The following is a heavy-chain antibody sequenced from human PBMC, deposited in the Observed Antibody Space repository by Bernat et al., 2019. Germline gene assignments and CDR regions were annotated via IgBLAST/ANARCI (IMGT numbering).Heavy chain of an antibody. D-gene: IGHD3-10*01. CDR3: VRDGVGYYGSGSYVPY. CDR1: GYTFTSYY. V-gene: IGHV1-46*01. CDR2: INPSGGST. Sequence: QVQLVQSGAEVKKPGASVKVSCKASGYTFTSYYMHWVRQAPGQGLEWMGIINPSGGSTSYAQKFQGRVTMTRDTSTSTVYMELSSLRSEDTAVYYCVRDGVGYYGSGSYVPYWGQGTLVTVSS. J-gene: IGHJ4*02.